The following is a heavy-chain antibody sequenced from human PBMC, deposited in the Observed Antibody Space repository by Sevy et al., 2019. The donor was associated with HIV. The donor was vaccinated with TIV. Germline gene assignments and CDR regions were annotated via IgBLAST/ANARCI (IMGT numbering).Heavy chain of an antibody. CDR3: ARGELYSGGGGYCSGGSCYSGLWFDP. V-gene: IGHV4-38-2*02. Sequence: SETLSLTCTVSGYSISSGYYWGWIRQPPGKGLEWIGSIYHSGSTYYNPSLKSRVTISVDTSKNQFSLKLSSVTAADPAGYYCARGELYSGGGGYCSGGSCYSGLWFDPWGQGTLVTVSS. J-gene: IGHJ5*02. CDR1: GYSISSGYY. CDR2: IYHSGST. D-gene: IGHD2-15*01.